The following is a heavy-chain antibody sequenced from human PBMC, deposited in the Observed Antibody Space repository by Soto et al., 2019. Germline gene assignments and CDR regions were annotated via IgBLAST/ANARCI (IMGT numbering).Heavy chain of an antibody. V-gene: IGHV4-34*01. CDR2: INHSGST. CDR1: GGSFSGYY. Sequence: SETLSLTCAVYGGSFSGYYWSWIRQPPGKGLEWIGEINHSGSTNYNPSLKSRVTIPVDTSKNQFSLKLSSVTAADTAVYYCARRLYGGNSRGERYFDYWGQGTLVTVSS. CDR3: ARRLYGGNSRGERYFDY. J-gene: IGHJ4*02. D-gene: IGHD4-17*01.